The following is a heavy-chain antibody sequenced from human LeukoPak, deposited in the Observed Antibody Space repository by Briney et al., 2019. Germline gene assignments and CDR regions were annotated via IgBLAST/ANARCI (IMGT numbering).Heavy chain of an antibody. D-gene: IGHD5-12*01. Sequence: SETLSLTCTVSGYSISSGYYWGWIRQPPGKGLEWIGSIYHSGSTYYNPSLKGRVTISVDTSKNQFSLKLSSVTAADTAVYYCARDSGYDYYYYYMDVWGKGTTVTVSS. CDR1: GYSISSGYY. J-gene: IGHJ6*03. CDR2: IYHSGST. CDR3: ARDSGYDYYYYYMDV. V-gene: IGHV4-38-2*02.